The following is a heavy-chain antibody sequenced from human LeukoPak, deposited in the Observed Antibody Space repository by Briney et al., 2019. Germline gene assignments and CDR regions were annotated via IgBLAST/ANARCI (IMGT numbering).Heavy chain of an antibody. D-gene: IGHD7-27*01. Sequence: GGSLRLSCAASGFPFNAYWMTWVRQAPGKGLEWVSTITTSDGNTYYADSVKGRFTISRGNSKNALYLQMNSLRVEDTAVYYCAIDPNWGTHSWGQGVLVTVSS. J-gene: IGHJ4*02. CDR3: AIDPNWGTHS. CDR2: ITTSDGNT. V-gene: IGHV3-23*01. CDR1: GFPFNAYW.